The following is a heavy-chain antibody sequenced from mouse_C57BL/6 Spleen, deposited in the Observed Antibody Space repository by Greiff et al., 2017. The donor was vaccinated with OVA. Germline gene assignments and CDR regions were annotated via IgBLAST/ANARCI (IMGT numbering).Heavy chain of an antibody. D-gene: IGHD2-3*01. Sequence: QVQLQQPGAELVKPGASVKLSCKASGYTFTSYWMHWVKQRPGQGLEWIGMIHPNSGSTNYNEKFKSKATLTVDKSSSTAYMQRSSLTSEDSAVYYCARSGDGYSAMDYWGQGTSVTVSS. J-gene: IGHJ4*01. CDR1: GYTFTSYW. CDR2: IHPNSGST. CDR3: ARSGDGYSAMDY. V-gene: IGHV1-64*01.